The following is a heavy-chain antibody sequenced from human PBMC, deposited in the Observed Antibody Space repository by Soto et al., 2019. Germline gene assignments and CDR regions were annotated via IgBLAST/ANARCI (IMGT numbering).Heavy chain of an antibody. V-gene: IGHV4-39*01. Sequence: PSETLSLTCTASGASIRTSSNYWGRIRQAPGKGLEWIGSIYYSGSTYYNPSLKSRVTISVDTSKNQFSLKLSSVTAAETAVYYCARHGKYSRLGRFDPWGQGTLVTVSS. CDR2: IYYSGST. D-gene: IGHD6-6*01. CDR3: ARHGKYSRLGRFDP. J-gene: IGHJ5*02. CDR1: GASIRTSSNY.